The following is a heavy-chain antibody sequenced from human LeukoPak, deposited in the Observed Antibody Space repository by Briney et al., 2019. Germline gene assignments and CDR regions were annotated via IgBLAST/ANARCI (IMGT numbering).Heavy chain of an antibody. J-gene: IGHJ6*02. V-gene: IGHV4-59*01. CDR3: ARAIYYDYYMDV. CDR1: DGSISNYY. D-gene: IGHD2-2*02. CDR2: IYYSGST. Sequence: SETLSLTCTVSDGSISNYYWSWIRQPPGKGLEWIGYIYYSGSTNYNPSLKSRVTISVDTSKNQFSLKLSSVTTADTAVYYCARAIYYDYYMDVRGQGTTVTVSS.